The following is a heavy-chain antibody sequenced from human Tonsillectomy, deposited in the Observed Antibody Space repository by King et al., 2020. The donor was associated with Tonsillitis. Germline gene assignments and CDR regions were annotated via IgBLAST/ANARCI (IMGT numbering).Heavy chain of an antibody. CDR1: GYSFTSYW. J-gene: IGHJ2*01. Sequence: QLVQSGAEVKKPGESLKISCKGSGYSFTSYWIGWVRQMPGKGLEWMGIIYPGDSDTRYSPSFQGQVTFSADKSISIAYLQWSSLKASDTAIYYCARGQQPAWGDWYFDLWRRGTLVTVSS. CDR3: ARGQQPAWGDWYFDL. V-gene: IGHV5-51*01. D-gene: IGHD6-13*01. CDR2: IYPGDSDT.